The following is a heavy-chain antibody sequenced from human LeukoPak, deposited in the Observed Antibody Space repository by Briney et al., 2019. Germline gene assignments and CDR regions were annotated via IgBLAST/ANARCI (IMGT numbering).Heavy chain of an antibody. J-gene: IGHJ4*02. Sequence: SQTLSLTCANSGDSVSRNSAAWNWIRQSPSRCLEWLGRTYYRAKWYNDYAVSVKSRITINPNTSKNQSSLQPNFATPEKTAVYYCARDLSSSGYYLFDYCGQPPLPTASS. CDR2: TYYRAKWYN. CDR3: ARDLSSSGYYLFDY. CDR1: GDSVSRNSAA. V-gene: IGHV6-1*01. D-gene: IGHD3-22*01.